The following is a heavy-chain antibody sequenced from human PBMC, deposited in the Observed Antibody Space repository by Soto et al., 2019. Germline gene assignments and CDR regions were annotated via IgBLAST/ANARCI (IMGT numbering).Heavy chain of an antibody. V-gene: IGHV1-18*01. Sequence: ASVKVSCKASGYTFTSYCISWVRQAPGQGLEWMGWISAYNGNTNYAHKLQGRVTMTTDTSTSTAYMELRSLRSDDTAVYYCARDNSQNYGTPAASSWFHPWGQGTPVTVSA. D-gene: IGHD2-15*01. CDR1: GYTFTSYC. CDR2: ISAYNGNT. J-gene: IGHJ5*02. CDR3: ARDNSQNYGTPAASSWFHP.